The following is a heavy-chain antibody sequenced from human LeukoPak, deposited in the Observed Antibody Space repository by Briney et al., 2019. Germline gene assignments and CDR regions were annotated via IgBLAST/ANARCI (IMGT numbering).Heavy chain of an antibody. J-gene: IGHJ4*02. CDR1: GGTFSSYA. D-gene: IGHD1-1*01. CDR2: IIPIFGTA. V-gene: IGHV1-69*05. Sequence: SVKVSCKASGGTFSSYAISWVRQAPGQGLEWMGGIIPIFGTANYAQKFQGRVTITTDESMSTAYMELSSLRSEDTAVYYCAGVATNEEYYFDYWGQGTLVTVSS. CDR3: AGVATNEEYYFDY.